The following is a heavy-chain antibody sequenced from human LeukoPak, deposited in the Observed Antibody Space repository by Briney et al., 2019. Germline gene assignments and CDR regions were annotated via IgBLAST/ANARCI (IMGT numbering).Heavy chain of an antibody. CDR2: IKQDGSEK. CDR3: ARDKRETYYYDSSGYYYEEYFQH. CDR1: GFTFSGYA. Sequence: GGSLRLSCAASGFTFSGYAMSWVRQAPGRGLEWVANIKQDGSEKYYVDSVKGRFTISRDNAKNSLYLQMSSLRAEDMAVYYCARDKRETYYYDSSGYYYEEYFQHWGQGTLVTVSS. D-gene: IGHD3-22*01. V-gene: IGHV3-7*01. J-gene: IGHJ1*01.